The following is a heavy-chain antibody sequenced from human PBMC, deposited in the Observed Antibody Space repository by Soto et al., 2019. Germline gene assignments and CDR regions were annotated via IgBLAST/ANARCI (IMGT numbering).Heavy chain of an antibody. CDR2: IYYSGST. CDR1: GGSISSGGYY. Sequence: QVQLQESGPGLVKPSQTLSLTCTVSGGSISSGGYYWSWIRQHPGKGLEWIGYIYYSGSTYYNPSLKSLVTISVDTSKNQFSLKLSSVTAADTAVYYCATSSGDSQLIDYWGQGTLVTVSS. J-gene: IGHJ4*02. CDR3: ATSSGDSQLIDY. D-gene: IGHD1-26*01. V-gene: IGHV4-31*01.